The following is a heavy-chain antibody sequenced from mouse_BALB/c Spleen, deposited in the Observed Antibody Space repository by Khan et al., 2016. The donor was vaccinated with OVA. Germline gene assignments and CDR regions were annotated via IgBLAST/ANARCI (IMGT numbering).Heavy chain of an antibody. D-gene: IGHD1-3*01. CDR2: ISPGSGNT. J-gene: IGHJ3*01. CDR1: GYIFIDYN. Sequence: QVQLQQSGTELARPGASVKLSCKASGYIFIDYNINWVKQRTGQGLEWIGEISPGSGNTYYNEKFKGKATLTADKSSSTAYMQLSSLTSEDSAVYFCAREWGYWFPYWGQGTLVTVSA. CDR3: AREWGYWFPY. V-gene: IGHV1-77*01.